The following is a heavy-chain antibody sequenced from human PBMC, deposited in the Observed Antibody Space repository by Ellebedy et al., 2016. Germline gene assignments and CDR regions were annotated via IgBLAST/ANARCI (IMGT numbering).Heavy chain of an antibody. CDR2: INHSGST. CDR3: AEVARGGYPPGY. D-gene: IGHD5-12*01. J-gene: IGHJ4*02. Sequence: SETLSLTCAVYGGSFSGYYWSWIRQPPGKGLEWIGEINHSGSTNYNPSLKSRVTISVDTSKNQFSLKLSSVTAADTAVYYCAEVARGGYPPGYWGQGTLVTVSS. CDR1: GGSFSGYY. V-gene: IGHV4-34*01.